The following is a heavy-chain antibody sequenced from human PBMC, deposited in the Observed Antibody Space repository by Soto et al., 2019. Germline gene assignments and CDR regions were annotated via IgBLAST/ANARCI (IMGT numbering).Heavy chain of an antibody. Sequence: DVQLVESGGRLVQPGRSLRLSCTASGFTFDDYALHWVRQAPGKGLEWVSGITWNSDRVDYADSVKGRFTISRDNARNSLYLQMNSLRAEDTALYFCGKGLSIAAIDYWGQGTLVTVSS. D-gene: IGHD6-13*01. J-gene: IGHJ4*02. CDR3: GKGLSIAAIDY. CDR1: GFTFDDYA. V-gene: IGHV3-9*01. CDR2: ITWNSDRV.